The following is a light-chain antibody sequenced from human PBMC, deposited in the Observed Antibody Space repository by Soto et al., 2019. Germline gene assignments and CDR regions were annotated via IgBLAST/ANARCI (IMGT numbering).Light chain of an antibody. CDR2: DDT. CDR3: SSYTSSSTVV. Sequence: SYELTQPPSVSVAPGQTARITCGGNNIGSKSVHWYQQKPGQAPVLVVFDDTVRPSGIPEQFSGSNSGNTASLTISGLQAEDEADYYCSSYTSSSTVVFGGGTKLTVL. J-gene: IGLJ2*01. V-gene: IGLV3-21*02. CDR1: NIGSKS.